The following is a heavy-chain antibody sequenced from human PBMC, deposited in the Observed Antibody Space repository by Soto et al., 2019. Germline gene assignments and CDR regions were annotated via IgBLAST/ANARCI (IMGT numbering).Heavy chain of an antibody. CDR2: ISATGTTT. D-gene: IGHD6-13*01. V-gene: IGHV3-23*01. CDR3: ATYSSPFDY. CDR1: EFSFSSYA. Sequence: LRLSCADSEFSFSSYALNWVRQAPGKGLEWVSAISATGTTTYYADSVKGRFTISRDNSKRTLFLQMDSLSPEDTAVYYCATYSSPFDYWGQGTLVTVSS. J-gene: IGHJ4*02.